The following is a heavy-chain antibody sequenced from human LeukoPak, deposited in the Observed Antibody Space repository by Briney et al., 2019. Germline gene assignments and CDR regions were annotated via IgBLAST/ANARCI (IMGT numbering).Heavy chain of an antibody. CDR1: GGAITSGDYS. Sequence: SQTLSLTCGVSGGAITSGDYSWSWIRQAPGKGLEWVGCIYYSGTTHYSPSLMSRAAISLDTSKNHFSLKLTSVTAADTAVYYCARVSGRYYYGLDVWGQGTTATVSS. D-gene: IGHD6-25*01. CDR2: IYYSGTT. V-gene: IGHV4-30-4*01. CDR3: ARVSGRYYYGLDV. J-gene: IGHJ6*02.